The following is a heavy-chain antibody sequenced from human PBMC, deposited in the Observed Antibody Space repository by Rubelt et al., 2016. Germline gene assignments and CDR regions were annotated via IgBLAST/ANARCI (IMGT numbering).Heavy chain of an antibody. J-gene: IGHJ6*02. V-gene: IGHV3-30*04. CDR3: AGVGDSSSWYLRFYGMDV. Sequence: QVQLVESGGGVVQPGRSLRLSCAASGFTFSSYAMHWVRQAPGKGLEWVAVISYDGSNKYYADSVKGRFTLSRDNSKNTLYLKMNSRRAEDTAVDYCAGVGDSSSWYLRFYGMDVWGQGTTVTVSS. CDR1: GFTFSSYA. D-gene: IGHD6-13*01. CDR2: ISYDGSNK.